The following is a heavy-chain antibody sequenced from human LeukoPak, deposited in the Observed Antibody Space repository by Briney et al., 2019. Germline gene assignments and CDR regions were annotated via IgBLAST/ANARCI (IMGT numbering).Heavy chain of an antibody. CDR1: GGSISSGSYY. D-gene: IGHD3-3*01. CDR3: ARDSHTIFGVVTPFDY. CDR2: IYTSGST. Sequence: SETLSLTCTVSGGSISSGSYYWSWIRQSAGKGLEWIGRIYTSGSTNYNPSLKSRVTISVDTSKNQFSLKLSSVTAADTAVYYCARDSHTIFGVVTPFDYWGQGTLVTVSS. V-gene: IGHV4-61*02. J-gene: IGHJ4*02.